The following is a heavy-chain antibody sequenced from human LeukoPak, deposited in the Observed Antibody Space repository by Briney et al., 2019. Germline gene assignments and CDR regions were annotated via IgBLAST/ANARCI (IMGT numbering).Heavy chain of an antibody. J-gene: IGHJ4*02. Sequence: GGSLRLSCAASGFTFSSYAMHWVRQALGKGLEWVAVISYDGSNKYYADSVKGRFTISRDNSKNTLYLQMNSLRAEDTAVYYCARDQRTYYYDSSGFPFNYWGQGTLATVSS. CDR2: ISYDGSNK. D-gene: IGHD3-22*01. CDR3: ARDQRTYYYDSSGFPFNY. CDR1: GFTFSSYA. V-gene: IGHV3-30-3*01.